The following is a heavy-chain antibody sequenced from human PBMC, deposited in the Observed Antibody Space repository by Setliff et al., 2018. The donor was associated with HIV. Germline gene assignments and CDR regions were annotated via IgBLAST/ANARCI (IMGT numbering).Heavy chain of an antibody. CDR3: ARDEATGGVDY. V-gene: IGHV3-33*08. CDR2: VWHDGRTK. D-gene: IGHD3-16*01. J-gene: IGHJ4*02. CDR1: GFTFSSYA. Sequence: GGSLRLSCAASGFTFSSYAMNWVRQAPGKGLEWVAVVWHDGRTKYYVDSVKGRFTISRDNSKNTLYLQMNSLRAEDTAVYYCARDEATGGVDYWGQGTLVTVSS.